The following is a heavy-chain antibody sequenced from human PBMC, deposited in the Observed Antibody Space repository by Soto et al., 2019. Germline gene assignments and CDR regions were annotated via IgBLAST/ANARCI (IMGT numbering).Heavy chain of an antibody. CDR3: ARDLGYCSSTSCYWIAFDI. V-gene: IGHV4-59*01. D-gene: IGHD2-2*01. Sequence: QVQLQESGPGLVKPSETLSLTCTVSGGSISSYYWNWIRQPPGKGLEWIGYIYYSGSTNYNPSLTSRVTISVDTSKNQFSLKLSSVTAADTAVYYCARDLGYCSSTSCYWIAFDIWGQGTMVTVSS. CDR1: GGSISSYY. J-gene: IGHJ3*02. CDR2: IYYSGST.